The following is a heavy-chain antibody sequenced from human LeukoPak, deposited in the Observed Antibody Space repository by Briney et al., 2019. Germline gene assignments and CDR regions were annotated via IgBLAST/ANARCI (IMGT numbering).Heavy chain of an antibody. CDR3: AKGGKGVVVVSVDYYYYMDV. J-gene: IGHJ6*03. D-gene: IGHD2-2*01. CDR2: IRYDGSNK. V-gene: IGHV3-30*02. CDR1: GFTFSNYG. Sequence: GGSLRLSCVASGFTFSNYGMHWVRQAPGKGLEWVAFIRYDGSNKYYADSVKGRFTISRDNSKNTLYLQMNSLRAEDTAVYYCAKGGKGVVVVSVDYYYYMDVWGKGTTVTVSS.